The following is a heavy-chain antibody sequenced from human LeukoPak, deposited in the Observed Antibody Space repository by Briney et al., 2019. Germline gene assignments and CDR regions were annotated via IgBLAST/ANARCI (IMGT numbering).Heavy chain of an antibody. CDR1: GGSISSGGYY. Sequence: SAALSLTCTVSGGSISSGGYYWSWIRQHPGKGLEWIGYIYYSGSTYYNPSLKSRVTISVDTSKNQFSLKLSSVTAADTAVYYCARDRGYSGSYYFDCWGQGTLVTVSS. J-gene: IGHJ4*02. D-gene: IGHD1-26*01. V-gene: IGHV4-31*03. CDR3: ARDRGYSGSYYFDC. CDR2: IYYSGST.